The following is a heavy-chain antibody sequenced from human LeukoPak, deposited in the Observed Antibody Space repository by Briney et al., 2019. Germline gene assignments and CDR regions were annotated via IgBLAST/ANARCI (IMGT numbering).Heavy chain of an antibody. J-gene: IGHJ3*02. CDR1: GGTFSSYA. CDR3: ARRHPICSYGSPDAFDI. V-gene: IGHV1-69*01. Sequence: SVKVSCTASGGTFSSYAISWVRQAPGQGLEWMGGIIPIFGTANYAQKFQGRVTITADESTSTAYMELSSLRSEDTAVYYCARRHPICSYGSPDAFDIWGQGTMVTVSS. D-gene: IGHD5-18*01. CDR2: IIPIFGTA.